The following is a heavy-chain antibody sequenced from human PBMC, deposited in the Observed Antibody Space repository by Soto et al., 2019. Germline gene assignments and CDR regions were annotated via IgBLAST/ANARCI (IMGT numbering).Heavy chain of an antibody. V-gene: IGHV1-69*13. J-gene: IGHJ4*02. CDR3: ARGGVDVVATSAFDY. CDR1: GATYSTSA. D-gene: IGHD5-12*01. CDR2: INPILGTP. Sequence: ASVKVSCKASGATYSTSAISWVRQAPGQGLEWMGGINPILGTPDYAHKFQGRVTITADESTSTVYMELGSLRSEDTALYFCARGGVDVVATSAFDYWGQGTLVTVSS.